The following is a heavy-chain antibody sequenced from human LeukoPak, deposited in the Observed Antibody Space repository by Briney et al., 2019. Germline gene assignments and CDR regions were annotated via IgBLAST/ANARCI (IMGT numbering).Heavy chain of an antibody. CDR2: IYHSGST. CDR3: AREEIVPTGTLPEH. V-gene: IGHV4-39*07. CDR1: GGSISSSSYY. J-gene: IGHJ4*02. D-gene: IGHD2-2*01. Sequence: PSETLSLTCTVSGGSISSSSYYWGWIRQPPGKGLEWIGSIYHSGSTYYNSSLKSRVTISVDTSKNQFSLKLSSVTAADTAVYYCAREEIVPTGTLPEHWGQGTLVTVSS.